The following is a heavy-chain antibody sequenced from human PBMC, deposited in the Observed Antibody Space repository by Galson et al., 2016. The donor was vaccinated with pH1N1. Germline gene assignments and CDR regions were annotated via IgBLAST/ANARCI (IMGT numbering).Heavy chain of an antibody. CDR2: IYRRGNT. V-gene: IGHV3-53*01. D-gene: IGHD3-16*02. Sequence: SLRLSCAASGITVSNNYMSWVRQAPGKGLEWVSLIYRRGNTYYADPVKGRFTISTDSSKNTVYLQRNSLRADDTAVYYCARAIGSRSAYWGQGTLVTVSS. CDR1: GITVSNNY. CDR3: ARAIGSRSAY. J-gene: IGHJ4*02.